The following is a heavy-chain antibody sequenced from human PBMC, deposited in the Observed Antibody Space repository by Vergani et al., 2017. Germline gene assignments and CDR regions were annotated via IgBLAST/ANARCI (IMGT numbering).Heavy chain of an antibody. J-gene: IGHJ4*02. CDR1: GGSISSGGYY. CDR2: VYYSGST. D-gene: IGHD2-2*01. V-gene: IGHV4-39*01. Sequence: QLQLQESSPGLVKPSETLSLTCTVSGGSISSGGYYWGWIRQPPGKGLEWIAGVYYSGSTYYNPSLKSRVTISVDMSKNQFSLKLNSVTAADTAVYYCARGRKYCSSTSLLCEVNSWGQGTLVTVSS. CDR3: ARGRKYCSSTSLLCEVNS.